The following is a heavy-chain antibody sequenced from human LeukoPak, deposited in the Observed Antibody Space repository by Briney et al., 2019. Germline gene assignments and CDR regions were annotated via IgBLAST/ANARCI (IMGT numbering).Heavy chain of an antibody. Sequence: SETLSLTCAVYGGSFSGYYWSWIRQPPGKGLEWIGEINHSGSTNYNPSLKSRVTISVDTSKNQFSLKLSSVTAADTAVFYCAANSADYNTLGSSYKVWGQGTLVTVSS. CDR3: AANSADYNTLGSSYKV. V-gene: IGHV4-34*01. CDR2: INHSGST. D-gene: IGHD3-10*01. CDR1: GGSFSGYY. J-gene: IGHJ4*02.